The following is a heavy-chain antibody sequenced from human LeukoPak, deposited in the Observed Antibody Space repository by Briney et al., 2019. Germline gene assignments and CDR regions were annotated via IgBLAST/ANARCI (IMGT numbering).Heavy chain of an antibody. D-gene: IGHD4-17*01. CDR2: INHSGST. Sequence: SETLSLTCAVYGGSFSGYYWSWIRQPPGKGLEWIGEINHSGSTNYNPSLKSRVTITVDTSKIQFSLKLSSVTAADTAVYYCARVGSAVTTDYWGQGTLVTVSS. CDR3: ARVGSAVTTDY. CDR1: GGSFSGYY. J-gene: IGHJ4*02. V-gene: IGHV4-34*01.